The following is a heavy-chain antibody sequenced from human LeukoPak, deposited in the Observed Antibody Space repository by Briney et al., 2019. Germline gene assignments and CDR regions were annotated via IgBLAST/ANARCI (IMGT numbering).Heavy chain of an antibody. V-gene: IGHV4-61*02. CDR1: GGSVSSGSYY. CDR3: ARQGEAFDI. Sequence: PSETLSLTCTVSGGSVSSGSYYWSWIRQPAGKGLEWIGRIYTSGSTNYNPSLKSRVTMSVDTSKNQFSLKLSSVTAADTAVYYCARQGEAFDIWGQGTMVTVSS. D-gene: IGHD3-16*01. CDR2: IYTSGST. J-gene: IGHJ3*02.